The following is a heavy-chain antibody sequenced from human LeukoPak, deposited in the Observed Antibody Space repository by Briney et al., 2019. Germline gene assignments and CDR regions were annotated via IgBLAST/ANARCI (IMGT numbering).Heavy chain of an antibody. J-gene: IGHJ6*02. CDR3: ARVKEDYYYYGMDV. CDR2: IYYSGST. V-gene: IGHV4-59*01. CDR1: GGSISSYY. Sequence: PSETLSLTCTVSGGSISSYYWSWIRQPPGKGLEWIGYIYYSGSTNYNPSLKSRVTLSVDTSKNQFSLKLSSVTAADTAVYYCARVKEDYYYYGMDVWGQGTTVTVSS.